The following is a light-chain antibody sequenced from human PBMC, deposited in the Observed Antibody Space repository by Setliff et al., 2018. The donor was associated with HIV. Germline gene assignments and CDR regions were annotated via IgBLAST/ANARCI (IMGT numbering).Light chain of an antibody. CDR2: YDS. V-gene: IGLV3-21*04. Sequence: SYELTRPPSVSVAPGKTARITCGGNNIGSKSVHWYQQKPGQAPVLVIYYDSDRPSGIPERFSGSNSGNTATLTITRVEAGEEADYYCQVWDSSSGLYVFGTGTKGTVL. J-gene: IGLJ1*01. CDR3: QVWDSSSGLYV. CDR1: NIGSKS.